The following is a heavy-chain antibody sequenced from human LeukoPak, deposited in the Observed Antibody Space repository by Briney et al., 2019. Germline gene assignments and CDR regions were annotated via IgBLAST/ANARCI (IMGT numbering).Heavy chain of an antibody. V-gene: IGHV3-7*02. D-gene: IGHD3-16*01. Sequence: GGSLRLSRAVSGLTLSNYGMNWVRQAPGKGLEWVANINPDGGEERYVDSVKGRFVISRDNAKNSLYLQMNSLRAEDTAVYYCAIWGADQNYWGQGTLVTVSS. CDR2: INPDGGEE. CDR1: GLTLSNYG. J-gene: IGHJ4*02. CDR3: AIWGADQNY.